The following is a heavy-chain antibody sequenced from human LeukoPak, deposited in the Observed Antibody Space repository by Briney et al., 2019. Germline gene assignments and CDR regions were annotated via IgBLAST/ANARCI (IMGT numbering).Heavy chain of an antibody. V-gene: IGHV3-48*02. Sequence: RGSLRLSCAASGFIFRSYSMNWVRQAPGKGLEWVSYISSSSSTIYYADSVKGRFTISRDNAKSSLYLQMDSLRDEDTAVYYCGRDVHYWGQGTLVTVSS. CDR2: ISSSSSTI. CDR3: GRDVHY. J-gene: IGHJ4*02. CDR1: GFIFRSYS.